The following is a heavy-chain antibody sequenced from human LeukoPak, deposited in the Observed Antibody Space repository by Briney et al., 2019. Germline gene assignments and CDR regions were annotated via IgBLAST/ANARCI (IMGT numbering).Heavy chain of an antibody. CDR1: GLTFSSYA. CDR2: ISGNGGGT. J-gene: IGHJ4*02. V-gene: IGHV3-23*01. Sequence: GGSLRLSCAASGLTFSSYAMSWVRQAPGKGLEWVSGISGNGGGTYYADSVKGRFTVSRDNSKDTLYLQMNSLSAEDTGVYYCTRDISSSRFDYWGQGTLVTVSS. D-gene: IGHD6-6*01. CDR3: TRDISSSRFDY.